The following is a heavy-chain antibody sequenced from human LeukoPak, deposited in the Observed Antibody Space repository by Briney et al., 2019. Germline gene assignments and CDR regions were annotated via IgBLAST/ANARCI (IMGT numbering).Heavy chain of an antibody. CDR2: INWNGGST. J-gene: IGHJ4*02. V-gene: IGHV3-20*04. CDR1: GFTFDDYG. CDR3: AREKPFYDSSGYYYPIAFDY. D-gene: IGHD3-22*01. Sequence: GGSLRLSCAASGFTFDDYGMSWVRQAPGKGLEWGSGINWNGGSTGYADSVKGRFTIARDNAKNSLYLQMNSLRAEDTALYYCAREKPFYDSSGYYYPIAFDYWGQGTLVTVSS.